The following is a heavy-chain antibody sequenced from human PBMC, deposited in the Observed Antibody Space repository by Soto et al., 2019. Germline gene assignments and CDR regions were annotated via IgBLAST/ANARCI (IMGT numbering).Heavy chain of an antibody. D-gene: IGHD1-26*01. Sequence: QVQLVQSGAEVKKPGSSVKVSCKSSGYTFTIYTVTWVRQAPGQGLEWMGRIIPIFTQTNYAQKFQDRVTITADKSTSTGYMELSGLRYEDTAVYYCARGGVGAAGGMDVWGQGTTSPSP. CDR1: GYTFTIYT. J-gene: IGHJ6*02. CDR3: ARGGVGAAGGMDV. CDR2: IIPIFTQT. V-gene: IGHV1-69*08.